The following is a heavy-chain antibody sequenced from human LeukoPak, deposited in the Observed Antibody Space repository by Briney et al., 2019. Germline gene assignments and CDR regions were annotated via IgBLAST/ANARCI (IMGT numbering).Heavy chain of an antibody. J-gene: IGHJ4*02. CDR3: ARAPRRSGYPNFDY. V-gene: IGHV1-8*03. Sequence: GASVKVSCKASGYTFTSYDINWVRQATGQGLEWMGWMNPNSGNTGYAQKFQGRVTITRNTSISTAYMELSSLRSEDTAVYYCARAPRRSGYPNFDYWGQGTLVTVSS. D-gene: IGHD3-22*01. CDR1: GYTFTSYD. CDR2: MNPNSGNT.